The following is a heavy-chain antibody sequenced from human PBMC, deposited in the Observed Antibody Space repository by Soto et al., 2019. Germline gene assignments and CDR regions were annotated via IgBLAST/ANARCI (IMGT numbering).Heavy chain of an antibody. CDR3: ARDGSGSYSL. J-gene: IGHJ4*02. V-gene: IGHV3-7*01. CDR1: GFTFSNYW. CDR2: IKQDGTEK. D-gene: IGHD3-10*01. Sequence: EEQLVESGGGLVQPGGSLRLSGEASGFTFSNYWMSWFRQAQGKGLEWVANIKQDGTEKKYVDSVMGRFTISRDNAKTSLYLQMNSLRVEDTAVYYCARDGSGSYSLWGQGTLVTVSS.